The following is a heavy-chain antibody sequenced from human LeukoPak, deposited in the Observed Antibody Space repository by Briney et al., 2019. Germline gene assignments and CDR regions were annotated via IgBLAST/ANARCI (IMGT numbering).Heavy chain of an antibody. Sequence: GGSLRLSCAASGLTFSSYSMNWVRQAPGKGLEWISYISSTSGTIYYADSVKGRFTISRDNSKNTLYLQMNSLRAEDTAVYYCARGAVLSWFGESNYYYYGMDVWGQGTTVTVSS. J-gene: IGHJ6*02. CDR2: ISSTSGTI. CDR1: GLTFSSYS. V-gene: IGHV3-48*01. D-gene: IGHD3-10*01. CDR3: ARGAVLSWFGESNYYYYGMDV.